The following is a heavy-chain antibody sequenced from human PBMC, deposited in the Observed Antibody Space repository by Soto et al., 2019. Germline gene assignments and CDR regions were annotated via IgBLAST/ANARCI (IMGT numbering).Heavy chain of an antibody. CDR2: ISRSSSYT. D-gene: IGHD4-17*01. CDR1: GFTFSDDY. CDR3: ARVNIDDFEKTDVPAYGVYYYGMDV. V-gene: IGHV3-11*06. Sequence: QVQLVESGGGSVKPGGSLRLSCAASGFTFSDDYMSWIRQAPGKGLEWVSYISRSSSYTNYADSVKGRFTISRDNAKNSLYLKMNSLRAEDTGVYYCARVNIDDFEKTDVPAYGVYYYGMDVWGQGTTVSVSS. J-gene: IGHJ6*02.